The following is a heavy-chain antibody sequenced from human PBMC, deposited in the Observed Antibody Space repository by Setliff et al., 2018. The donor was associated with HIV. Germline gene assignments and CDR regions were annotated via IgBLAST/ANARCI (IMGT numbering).Heavy chain of an antibody. CDR3: AACGASAYYYYYMDV. Sequence: ASVKVSCKASGYTFTDYYLHWVRQAPGQGLEWMGWINPNSGGTNYAQKFQGRVTITRDMSTNTSYMELSNLRSEDTAVYYCAACGASAYYYYYMDVWGAGTTVTVSS. CDR1: GYTFTDYY. D-gene: IGHD4-17*01. CDR2: INPNSGGT. V-gene: IGHV1-2*02. J-gene: IGHJ6*03.